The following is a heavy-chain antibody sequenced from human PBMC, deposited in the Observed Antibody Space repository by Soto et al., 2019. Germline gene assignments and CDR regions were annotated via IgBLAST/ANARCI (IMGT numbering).Heavy chain of an antibody. Sequence: PGRYARICCAAPQVRPSSDAICCALQALKKRLVLLSAIICIGGSTYYADSLKVRFTISRDYSKNTLYLKMNSLRAEDTVVYYCAKVFFLLNDNYKADL. CDR3: AKVFFLLNDNYKADL. CDR1: QVRPSSDA. CDR2: IICIGGST. J-gene: IGHJ2*01. V-gene: IGHV3-23*01. D-gene: IGHD1-1*01.